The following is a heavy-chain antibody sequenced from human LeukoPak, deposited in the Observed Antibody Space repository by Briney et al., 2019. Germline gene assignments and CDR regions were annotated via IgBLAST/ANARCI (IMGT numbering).Heavy chain of an antibody. CDR3: AREKYSNYVEALGY. CDR2: IKQDGSEK. D-gene: IGHD4-11*01. J-gene: IGHJ4*02. CDR1: GFTFSSYW. Sequence: GGSLRLSCAASGFTFSSYWMSWVRQAPGKGLEWVANIKQDGSEKYYADSVKGRFTISRDNSKNTLYLQMNSLRAEDTAVYYCAREKYSNYVEALGYWGQGTLVTVSS. V-gene: IGHV3-7*01.